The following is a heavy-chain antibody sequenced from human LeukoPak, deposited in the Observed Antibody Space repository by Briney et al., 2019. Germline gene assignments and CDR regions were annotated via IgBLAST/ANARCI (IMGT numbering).Heavy chain of an antibody. CDR2: INYSGSNI. CDR1: GFTFSTYS. CDR3: ARVHAWYSSSWILKDYYYYGMDV. V-gene: IGHV3-48*04. J-gene: IGHJ6*02. Sequence: PGGSLRLSCAASGFTFSTYSMNWVRQAPGKGLEWISDINYSGSNIYYADSVKGRFTISRDNAKNSLYLQMNSLRAEDTAVYYCARVHAWYSSSWILKDYYYYGMDVWGQGTTVTVSS. D-gene: IGHD6-13*01.